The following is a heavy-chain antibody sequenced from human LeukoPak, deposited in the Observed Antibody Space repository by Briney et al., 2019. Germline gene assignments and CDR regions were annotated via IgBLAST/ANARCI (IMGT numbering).Heavy chain of an antibody. D-gene: IGHD1-1*01. CDR1: GFTFSSYA. CDR2: ISGSGGST. Sequence: GGSLRLSCAASGFTFSSYAMSWVRQPPGKGLEWVSAISGSGGSTYYADSVKGRFTISRDNSKNTLYLQLNSLRAEDTAVYYCAKMNWSPTHPDYWGQGTLVTVSS. CDR3: AKMNWSPTHPDY. J-gene: IGHJ4*02. V-gene: IGHV3-23*01.